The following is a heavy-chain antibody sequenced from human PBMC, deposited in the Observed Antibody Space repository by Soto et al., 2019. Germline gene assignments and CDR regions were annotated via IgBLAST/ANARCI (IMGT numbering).Heavy chain of an antibody. Sequence: EVQLLESGGGLVQPGGSLRLSCAASGFTFSSYAMSWVRQAPGKGLEWVSAISGSGGSTYYADSVKGRFTISRDNSKNTLYLQMNSLRAEDTAVYYCAKPVPWLGTPPSYYYYYGMDVWGQGTTVTVSS. CDR1: GFTFSSYA. CDR3: AKPVPWLGTPPSYYYYYGMDV. CDR2: ISGSGGST. J-gene: IGHJ6*02. D-gene: IGHD1-1*01. V-gene: IGHV3-23*01.